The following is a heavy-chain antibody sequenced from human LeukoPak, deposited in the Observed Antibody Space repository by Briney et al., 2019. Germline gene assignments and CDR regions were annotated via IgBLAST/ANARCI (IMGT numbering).Heavy chain of an antibody. D-gene: IGHD3-22*01. V-gene: IGHV1-69*06. CDR3: ARGPYYYDSSGYPPGYDAFDI. CDR1: GGTFSSYA. J-gene: IGHJ3*02. Sequence: GASVTVSCKASGGTFSSYAFSWVRQAPAQGLEWMGGTFPIFGTANYAQKFQGRVTITADKSTSTAYMELSSLRSEDTAVYYCARGPYYYDSSGYPPGYDAFDIWGQGTMVTVSS. CDR2: TFPIFGTA.